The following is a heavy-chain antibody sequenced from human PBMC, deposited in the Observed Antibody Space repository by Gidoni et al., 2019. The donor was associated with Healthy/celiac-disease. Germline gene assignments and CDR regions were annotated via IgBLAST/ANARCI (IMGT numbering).Heavy chain of an antibody. Sequence: QVQLQQWGAGLLKPSETLSLTCAVYGGSLRGYYWSWIRQSPGKGLEWIGEINHSGSTNYNPSLKSRVTISVDTSKKQFSLKVSSVTAADTAVYYCARLRESPYDFWRGYAPIRSYYFDYWGQGTLVTVSS. J-gene: IGHJ4*02. D-gene: IGHD3-3*01. CDR2: INHSGST. CDR3: ARLRESPYDFWRGYAPIRSYYFDY. V-gene: IGHV4-34*01. CDR1: GGSLRGYY.